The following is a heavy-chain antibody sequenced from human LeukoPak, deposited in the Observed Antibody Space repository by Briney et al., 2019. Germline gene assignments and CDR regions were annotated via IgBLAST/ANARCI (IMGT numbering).Heavy chain of an antibody. CDR3: AREPADAFDI. V-gene: IGHV3-21*04. CDR2: ISSSSSYI. Sequence: GGSLRLSCAASGFTFSSYSMNWLRQAPGKGREWVSSISSSSSYIYYADSVKGRFTISRDNAKNSLYLQMNSLRAEDTAVYYCAREPADAFDIWGQGTMVTVSS. J-gene: IGHJ3*02. CDR1: GFTFSSYS.